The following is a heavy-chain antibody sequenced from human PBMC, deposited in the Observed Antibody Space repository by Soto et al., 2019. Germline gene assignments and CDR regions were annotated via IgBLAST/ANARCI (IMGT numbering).Heavy chain of an antibody. CDR2: VLGGGGGT. V-gene: IGHV3-23*01. CDR3: ARKGPPRDAFDS. J-gene: IGHJ3*02. CDR1: GFTFRSYA. Sequence: EVQLLESGGGLVQPGGSLRLSCAASGFTFRSYAMSWVRQTPGKGLEWVSGVLGGGGGTFYADSVKGRFTISRDNSNNTLYGQMNSLRDEDTAIYYCARKGPPRDAFDSWGQGTMVTVSS.